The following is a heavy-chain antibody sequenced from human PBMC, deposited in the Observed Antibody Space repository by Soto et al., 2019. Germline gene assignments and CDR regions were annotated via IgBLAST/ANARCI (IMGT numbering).Heavy chain of an antibody. V-gene: IGHV1-18*04. CDR3: ARGGGIDGSGSYYPRPYFDY. J-gene: IGHJ4*02. D-gene: IGHD3-10*01. CDR2: ISAYNGNT. Sequence: ASVKVSCKASGYIFINYYIHWVRQAPGQGLEWMGWISAYNGNTNYAQKLQGRVTMTTDTSTSTAYMELRSLRSDDTAVYYCARGGGIDGSGSYYPRPYFDYWGQGTLVTVSS. CDR1: GYIFINYY.